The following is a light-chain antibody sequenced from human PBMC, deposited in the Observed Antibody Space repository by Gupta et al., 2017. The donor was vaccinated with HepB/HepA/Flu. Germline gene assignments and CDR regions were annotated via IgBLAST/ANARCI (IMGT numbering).Light chain of an antibody. Sequence: QSALTQPASVSGSPGQSITIACTGTSSDVGSYNLVCWYQQHPCKAPKLMIYEVSKRPSVVSNRFSDSKSVNTASLTISGLHAEDEADYYCCSYSGSSNRSVFGFGTKFTVL. V-gene: IGLV2-23*02. CDR3: CSYSGSSNRSV. CDR1: SSDVGSYNL. J-gene: IGLJ1*01. CDR2: EVS.